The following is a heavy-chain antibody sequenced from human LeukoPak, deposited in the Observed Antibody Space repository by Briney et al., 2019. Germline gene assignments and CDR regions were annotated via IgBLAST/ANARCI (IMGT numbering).Heavy chain of an antibody. CDR1: GFTFSSYA. D-gene: IGHD5-12*01. V-gene: IGHV3-30-3*01. J-gene: IGHJ4*02. CDR3: ARDSGYVPDDY. CDR2: ISYDGSNK. Sequence: GGSLRLSCAASGFTFSSYAMHWVRQAPGKGLEWVAVISYDGSNKYYADSVKGRFTISRDNSKNTLYLQMNSLRAEDTAVYYCARDSGYVPDDYWGQGTLVTVSS.